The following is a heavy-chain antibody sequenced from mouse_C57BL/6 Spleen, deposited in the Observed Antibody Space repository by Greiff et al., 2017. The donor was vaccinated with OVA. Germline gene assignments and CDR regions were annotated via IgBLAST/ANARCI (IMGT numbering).Heavy chain of an antibody. CDR2: INPSNGGT. Sequence: QVHVKQPGTELVKPGASVKLSCKASGYTFTSYWMHWVKQRPGQGLEWIGNINPSNGGTNYNEKFKSKATLTVDKSSSTAYMQLSSLTSEDSAVYYCASGSSLRGNYFDYWGQGTTLTVSS. D-gene: IGHD1-1*01. V-gene: IGHV1-53*01. CDR3: ASGSSLRGNYFDY. CDR1: GYTFTSYW. J-gene: IGHJ2*01.